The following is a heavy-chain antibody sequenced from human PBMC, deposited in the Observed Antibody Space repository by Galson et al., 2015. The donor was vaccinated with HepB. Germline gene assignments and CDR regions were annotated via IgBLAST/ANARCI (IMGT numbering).Heavy chain of an antibody. Sequence: SLRLSCAASGFTFSDSYMTWIRQAPGKGLEWVSFISSSGAYTNYADSVKGRFTISRDNAKNSLYLQMNNLRVGDTAVYYCARGYNSGLRYWGQGTLVTLSS. V-gene: IGHV3-11*06. CDR3: ARGYNSGLRY. D-gene: IGHD6-19*01. CDR1: GFTFSDSY. CDR2: ISSSGAYT. J-gene: IGHJ4*02.